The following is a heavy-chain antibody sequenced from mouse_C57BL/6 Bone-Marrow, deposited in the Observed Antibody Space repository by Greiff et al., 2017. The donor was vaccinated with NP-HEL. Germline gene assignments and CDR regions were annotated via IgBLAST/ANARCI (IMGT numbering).Heavy chain of an antibody. J-gene: IGHJ3*01. CDR3: ARANWDVPFAY. V-gene: IGHV3-6*01. D-gene: IGHD4-1*01. CDR1: GYSITSGYY. CDR2: ISYDGSN. Sequence: EVKLVESGPGLVKPSQSLSLTCSVTGYSITSGYYWNWIRQFPGNKLEWMGYISYDGSNNYNPSLKNRISITRDTSKNQFFLKLNSVTTEDTATYYCARANWDVPFAYWGQGTLVTVSA.